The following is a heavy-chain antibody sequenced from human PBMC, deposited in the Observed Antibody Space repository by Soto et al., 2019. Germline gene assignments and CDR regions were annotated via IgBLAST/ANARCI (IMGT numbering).Heavy chain of an antibody. Sequence: SETLSLTCTVSGGSLRRYYLICIRQPPGKPLEWIGRIYTSWSTNHNPSLKSRVTMSVDTSKNQFPLKLSSVTAADTAVYYCAREGASGFGMDVWGQGTTVTASS. CDR1: GGSLRRYY. D-gene: IGHD1-26*01. J-gene: IGHJ6*02. CDR2: IYTSWST. V-gene: IGHV4-4*07. CDR3: AREGASGFGMDV.